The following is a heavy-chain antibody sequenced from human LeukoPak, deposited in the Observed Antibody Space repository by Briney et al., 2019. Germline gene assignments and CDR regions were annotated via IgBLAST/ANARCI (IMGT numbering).Heavy chain of an antibody. V-gene: IGHV1-2*02. J-gene: IGHJ4*02. Sequence: ASVKVSCKASGYSFTGYYMHWVRQAPGQGLEWMGWINPNSGGTNYAQKFQGRVTMTRDTSISTAYMELSRLRSDDTAVFYCARGVLGGSYHFDYWGQGTLVTVSS. CDR2: INPNSGGT. CDR1: GYSFTGYY. CDR3: ARGVLGGSYHFDY. D-gene: IGHD2-15*01.